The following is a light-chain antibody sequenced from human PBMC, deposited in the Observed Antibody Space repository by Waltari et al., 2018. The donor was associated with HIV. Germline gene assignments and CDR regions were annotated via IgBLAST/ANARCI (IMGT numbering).Light chain of an antibody. CDR3: QQYGTSPRT. Sequence: EIVLTQSPGALSLSPGERATLSCRASQSVSSSALPWYQQKPGQAPTILIYGASTRATCIPDRFSGSVSGTDFTLTISRLGPEDFSVYYCQQYGTSPRTFGQGTKVEIK. CDR2: GAS. V-gene: IGKV3-20*01. J-gene: IGKJ1*01. CDR1: QSVSSSA.